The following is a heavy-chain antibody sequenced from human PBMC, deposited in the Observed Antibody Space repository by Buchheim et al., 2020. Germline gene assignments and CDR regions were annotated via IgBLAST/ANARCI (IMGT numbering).Heavy chain of an antibody. V-gene: IGHV3-23*01. J-gene: IGHJ1*01. D-gene: IGHD2-15*01. CDR3: AKGCSCVSCDRPEYFQH. Sequence: EVQLLESGGGLVQPGGSLRLSCAASGFTFSSYAMSWVRQAPGKGLEWVSSISGSGGSTYYADSVKGRFTISRDNSKNTLYLQINILVAEDTAVYYCAKGCSCVSCDRPEYFQHWGQGTL. CDR2: ISGSGGST. CDR1: GFTFSSYA.